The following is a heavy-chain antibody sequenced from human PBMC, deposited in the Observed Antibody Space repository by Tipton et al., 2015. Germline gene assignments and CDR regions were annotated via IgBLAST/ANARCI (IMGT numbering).Heavy chain of an antibody. CDR3: ARVRREFGVLLFDC. J-gene: IGHJ4*02. V-gene: IGHV4-61*01. D-gene: IGHD2-8*01. Sequence: TLSLTCTVSGDSVSTISSFWSWVRQPPGKGLEWMGYIYYRGATKYSPFFKSRLTISIDTSKDQFSLNLSSVTTADTAVYYCARVRREFGVLLFDCWGPGALVTVSS. CDR1: GDSVSTISSF. CDR2: IYYRGAT.